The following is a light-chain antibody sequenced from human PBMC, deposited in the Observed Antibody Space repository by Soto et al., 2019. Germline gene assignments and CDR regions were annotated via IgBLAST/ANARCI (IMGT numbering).Light chain of an antibody. V-gene: IGKV1-5*03. CDR2: QAS. J-gene: IGKJ3*01. CDR1: QSISSW. CDR3: QQHLTYPFT. Sequence: DIQMTQSPSTLSASVGDRVTITCRASQSISSWLAWYQQKPGRAPNLLIYQASTLKDGVPSRFIGSESGTEFTLTISSLQPDDFATYYCQQHLTYPFTFGPGTKVDLK.